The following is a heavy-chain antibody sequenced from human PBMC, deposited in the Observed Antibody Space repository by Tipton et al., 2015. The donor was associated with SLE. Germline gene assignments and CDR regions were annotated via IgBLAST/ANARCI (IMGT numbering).Heavy chain of an antibody. CDR2: IYHTGST. D-gene: IGHD4-11*01. CDR3: ARMHIDQDYSNWYFDL. J-gene: IGHJ2*01. CDR1: GGSISSGGYY. V-gene: IGHV4-31*03. Sequence: TLSLTCTVSGGSISSGGYYWSWIRQHPGKGLEWIGHIYHTGSTSYNPSLQSRVSISVDTSKNQFSLRLSSVTAADTAIYYCARMHIDQDYSNWYFDLWGRGTLVTVST.